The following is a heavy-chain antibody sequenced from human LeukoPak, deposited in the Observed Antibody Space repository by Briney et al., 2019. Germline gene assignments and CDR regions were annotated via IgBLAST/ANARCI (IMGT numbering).Heavy chain of an antibody. V-gene: IGHV1-18*01. J-gene: IGHJ4*02. CDR2: ISAYNGNT. Sequence: GASVKDTCKASGYSFGSFGINWVRQAPGQGLEWMGWISAYNGNTNYAQKVQGRVTMTTDTSTSTAYMDLMNLRSDDTAVYYCARGGYYGSGSFPVYWGQGTLVTVSS. D-gene: IGHD3-10*01. CDR3: ARGGYYGSGSFPVY. CDR1: GYSFGSFG.